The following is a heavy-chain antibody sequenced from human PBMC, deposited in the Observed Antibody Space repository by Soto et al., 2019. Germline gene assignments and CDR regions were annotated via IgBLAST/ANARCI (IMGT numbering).Heavy chain of an antibody. CDR3: ARAPRFLEWFLDY. D-gene: IGHD3-3*01. Sequence: ASVKVCCKVSGYTLTELSMHWVRQAPGKGLEWMGGFDPEGGETIYAQKFQGRVTMTEDTSTDTAYMELSSLRSEDMALYYCARAPRFLEWFLDYWGEGTLVTVSS. CDR2: FDPEGGET. J-gene: IGHJ4*02. CDR1: GYTLTELS. V-gene: IGHV1-24*01.